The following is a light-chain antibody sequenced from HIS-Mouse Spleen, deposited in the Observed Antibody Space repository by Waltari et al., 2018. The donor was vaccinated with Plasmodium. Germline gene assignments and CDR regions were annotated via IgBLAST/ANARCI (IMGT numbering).Light chain of an antibody. J-gene: IGLJ3*02. V-gene: IGLV3-10*01. CDR2: EDS. CDR3: YSTDSSGNHRV. Sequence: SYELTQPPSGSVSPGQPARITCSGDALPKKYAYWYQQKSGQAPVLVIYEDSKRPPGIPERFSGSSSGTMATLTISGAQVEDEADYYCYSTDSSGNHRVFGGGTKLTVL. CDR1: ALPKKY.